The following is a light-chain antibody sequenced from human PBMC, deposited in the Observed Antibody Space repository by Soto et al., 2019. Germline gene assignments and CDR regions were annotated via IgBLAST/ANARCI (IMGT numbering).Light chain of an antibody. J-gene: IGKJ3*01. V-gene: IGKV2-28*01. CDR3: IHVLDPSFS. Sequence: DIVMTHSPLSLPVTPGEPASISCRCSQSLLHSNGNTYLDWYLQKPGQSPQLLISLGSNRASGVPERFSGSGSGTDFTLKISRVEDEDLVVYYCIHVLDPSFSFGPGTKVDI. CDR2: LGS. CDR1: QSLLHSNGNTY.